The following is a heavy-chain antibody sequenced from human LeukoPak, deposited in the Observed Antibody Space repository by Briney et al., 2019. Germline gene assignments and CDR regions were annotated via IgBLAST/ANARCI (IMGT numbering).Heavy chain of an antibody. D-gene: IGHD2-2*01. Sequence: GGSMRLSCAASEFNFSDYYMSWIRQAPGNGLEWASYISGSGSPIYYADSVRGRFTISRDNAKNSLYLQMNSLRAEDTAVYFCARGFRPVAMRNYFDYWGQGTLVTVSS. CDR1: EFNFSDYY. J-gene: IGHJ4*02. V-gene: IGHV3-11*01. CDR2: ISGSGSPI. CDR3: ARGFRPVAMRNYFDY.